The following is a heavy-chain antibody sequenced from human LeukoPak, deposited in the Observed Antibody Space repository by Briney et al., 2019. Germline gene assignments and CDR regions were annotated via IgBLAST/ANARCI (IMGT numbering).Heavy chain of an antibody. CDR3: ARGKSGYDYGLDH. J-gene: IGHJ4*02. D-gene: IGHD5-12*01. CDR1: GGTFSSHA. CDR2: LLPVFGTT. V-gene: IGHV1-69*05. Sequence: ASVKVSCKASGGTFSSHAISWVRQAPGQGLEWVGGLLPVFGTTNYAEKFQGRVTITTDESTRTSYMELRSLKSGDTGVYYCARGKSGYDYGLDHWGQGILVIVSS.